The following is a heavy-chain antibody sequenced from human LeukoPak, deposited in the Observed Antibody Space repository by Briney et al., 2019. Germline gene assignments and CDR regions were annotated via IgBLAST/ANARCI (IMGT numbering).Heavy chain of an antibody. Sequence: AETLSLTCTVSGGSISSSGYYWGWIRQPPGKGLEWIGTIYYSGSTYYNPSLKSRLTISVDTSKNHFSLKLSSVTAADTAVYYCARQRGGGYWYFDLWGRGTLVTVSS. CDR2: IYYSGST. CDR1: GGSISSSGYY. J-gene: IGHJ2*01. CDR3: ARQRGGGYWYFDL. V-gene: IGHV4-39*01.